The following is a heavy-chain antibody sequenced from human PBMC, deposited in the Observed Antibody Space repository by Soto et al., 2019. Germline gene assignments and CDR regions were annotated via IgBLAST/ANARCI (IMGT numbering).Heavy chain of an antibody. J-gene: IGHJ6*02. CDR3: ARGAAAAGTSYYYGMDV. V-gene: IGHV5-51*01. D-gene: IGHD6-13*01. CDR1: GYSFTSYW. Sequence: PGASLKISCKGSGYSFTSYWIGWVRQMPGKGLEWMGIIYPGDSDTRYSPSFQGQVTISADKSISTAYLQWSSLKASDTAMYYCARGAAAAGTSYYYGMDVWGQGTTVTVSS. CDR2: IYPGDSDT.